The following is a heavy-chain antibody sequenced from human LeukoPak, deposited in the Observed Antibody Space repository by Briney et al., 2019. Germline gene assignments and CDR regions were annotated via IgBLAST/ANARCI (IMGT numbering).Heavy chain of an antibody. V-gene: IGHV1-2*02. CDR2: INPNSGGT. CDR3: ARNFLELGSCYSDY. Sequence: ASVKVSCKASGYTFTGYYMHWVRQAPGQGLEWMGWINPNSGGTNYAQKFQGRVTMTRDTSISTAYMELSRLRSDDTAVYYCARNFLELGSCYSDYWGQGTLVTVSS. D-gene: IGHD2-15*01. CDR1: GYTFTGYY. J-gene: IGHJ4*02.